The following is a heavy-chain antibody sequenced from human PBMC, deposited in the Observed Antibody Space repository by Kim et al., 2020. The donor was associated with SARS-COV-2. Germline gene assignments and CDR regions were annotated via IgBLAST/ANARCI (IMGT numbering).Heavy chain of an antibody. V-gene: IGHV3-74*01. D-gene: IGHD3-10*01. CDR3: SIDTFGPGDF. CDR2: IDPPGAR. J-gene: IGHJ4*02. Sequence: GGSLRLSCAASGFSLSTYGAHWVRQAPGKGLEWVSRIDPPGARNDSGAARGGFTISRETAKNTLLLEMHSREVEDTATNFCSIDTFGPGDFWAQGTRVTVSS. CDR1: GFSLSTYG.